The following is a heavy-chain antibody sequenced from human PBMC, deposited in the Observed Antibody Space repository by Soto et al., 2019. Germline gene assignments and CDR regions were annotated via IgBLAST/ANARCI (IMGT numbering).Heavy chain of an antibody. J-gene: IGHJ3*02. CDR3: AREVHGDYYDSSGHQFFHGAFDI. D-gene: IGHD3-22*01. CDR2: IYSGGSA. Sequence: HPSETLSLTCTVSGGSITTNYWSWVRQAPGKGLEWVSVIYSGGSAYYADSVKGRFTISRHNSKNTLYLQMNSLRAEDTAVYYCAREVHGDYYDSSGHQFFHGAFDIWGQGTMVTVSS. V-gene: IGHV3-53*04. CDR1: GGSITTNY.